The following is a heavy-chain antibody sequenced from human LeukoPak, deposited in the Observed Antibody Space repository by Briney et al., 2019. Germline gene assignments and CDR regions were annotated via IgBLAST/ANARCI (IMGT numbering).Heavy chain of an antibody. CDR3: ARHPPYYDILTGYYSVEDWFDP. D-gene: IGHD3-9*01. CDR1: GYTFTSYY. V-gene: IGHV1-46*01. Sequence: ASVKVSCKASGYTFTSYYMHWVRQAPGQGLEWMGIINPSGGSTSYAQKFQGRVTMTRDTSTGTVYMELSSLRSEDTAVYYCARHPPYYDILTGYYSVEDWFDPWGQGTLVTVSS. CDR2: INPSGGST. J-gene: IGHJ5*02.